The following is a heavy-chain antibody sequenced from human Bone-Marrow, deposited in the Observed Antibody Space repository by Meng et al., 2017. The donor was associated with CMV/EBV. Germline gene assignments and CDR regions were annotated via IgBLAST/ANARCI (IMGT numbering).Heavy chain of an antibody. CDR3: ARIDL. Sequence: GESLKISCAASGFTFSDYAMHWVRQAPGKGLEWVAVISYDGSNKYYADSVKGRFTISRDNSKNTLYLQMNSLRAEDTAVYYCARIDLWGQGTLVTVSS. CDR2: ISYDGSNK. J-gene: IGHJ5*02. CDR1: GFTFSDYA. V-gene: IGHV3-30-3*01.